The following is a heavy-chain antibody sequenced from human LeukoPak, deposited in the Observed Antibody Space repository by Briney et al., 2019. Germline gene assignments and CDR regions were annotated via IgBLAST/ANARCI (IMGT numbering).Heavy chain of an antibody. CDR2: IYYSGST. CDR3: ARRGVSNRYFDY. J-gene: IGHJ4*02. Sequence: SQTLSLTCSVSGGSIISGGYYWSWIRQHPGKGLEWIGYIYYSGSTYYNPSLEGRVIISVDKSKTQFSLKLSSVTAADTAVYYCARRGVSNRYFDYWGQGTLVTVSS. V-gene: IGHV4-31*03. CDR1: GGSIISGGYY. D-gene: IGHD1-14*01.